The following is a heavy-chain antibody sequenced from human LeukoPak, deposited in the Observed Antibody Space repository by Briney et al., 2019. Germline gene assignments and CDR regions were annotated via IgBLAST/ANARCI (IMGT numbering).Heavy chain of an antibody. V-gene: IGHV1-2*02. CDR3: ARDWGMVADTAGDY. Sequence: GASVQVSCKTSGFTFTGYYIHWLRQAPGQGLEWMGWINPKRGDTNYAPKFQGRVTMTRDTSIRTAYMDLSSLRSDDTAVYYCARDWGMVADTAGDYWGQGALVTVSS. CDR2: INPKRGDT. J-gene: IGHJ4*02. CDR1: GFTFTGYY. D-gene: IGHD2-8*01.